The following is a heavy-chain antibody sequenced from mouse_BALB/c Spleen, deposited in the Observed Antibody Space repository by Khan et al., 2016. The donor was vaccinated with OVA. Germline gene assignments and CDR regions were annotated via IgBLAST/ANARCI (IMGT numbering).Heavy chain of an antibody. CDR3: ARGYFGNCEFVY. J-gene: IGHJ3*01. V-gene: IGHV1S132*01. Sequence: QVQLQQSGAELVKPGASVKLSCKTSGYTSSTSYWIQWVKQRPGQGLGWIGQIFSGTGTTYYNENFKGKATPTVDSSYSTAYLLLSSLTSNAAAVYFCARGYFGNCEFVYWGQGTLVTVS. CDR2: IFSGTGTT. D-gene: IGHD2-1*01. CDR1: GYTSSTSYW.